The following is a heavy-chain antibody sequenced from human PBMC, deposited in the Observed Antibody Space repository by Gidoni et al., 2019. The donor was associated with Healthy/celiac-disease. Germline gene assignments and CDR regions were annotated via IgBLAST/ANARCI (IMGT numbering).Heavy chain of an antibody. J-gene: IGHJ3*02. V-gene: IGHV3-9*01. CDR3: AKGRSRWLVDAFDI. Sequence: EVQLVESGGGLVQPGRSLRLSCAASGFTFDDYAMHWVRQAPGKGLEWVSGISWNSGSIGYADSVKGRFTISRDNAKNSLYLQMNSLRAEDTALYYCAKGRSRWLVDAFDIWGQGTMVTVSS. CDR2: ISWNSGSI. D-gene: IGHD6-19*01. CDR1: GFTFDDYA.